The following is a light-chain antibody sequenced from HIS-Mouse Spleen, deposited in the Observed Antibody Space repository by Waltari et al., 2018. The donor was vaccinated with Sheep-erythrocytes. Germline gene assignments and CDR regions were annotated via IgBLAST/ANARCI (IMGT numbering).Light chain of an antibody. CDR2: EDS. Sequence: SYELTQPPSVSVSPGQTARITCSGDALPKKYAYWYQQKSGQAPVLVIYEDSKRPSGIPERFSGCSSGTMVTLTISGAQVEDEADYYCYSTDSSGNHRVFGTGTKVTVL. J-gene: IGLJ1*01. V-gene: IGLV3-10*01. CDR3: YSTDSSGNHRV. CDR1: ALPKKY.